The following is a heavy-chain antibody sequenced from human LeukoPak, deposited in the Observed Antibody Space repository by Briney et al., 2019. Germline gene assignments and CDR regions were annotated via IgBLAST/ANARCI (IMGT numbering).Heavy chain of an antibody. CDR1: GFTFSSYT. V-gene: IGHV3-20*04. CDR3: ARNWGVASRYLDC. J-gene: IGHJ4*02. Sequence: GGSLRLSCAASGFTFSSYTMNWVRQAPGKGLEWVSGINWNGGSTHYADSVKGRFTISRDNANNSLYLQMNSLRAEDTALYYCARNWGVASRYLDCWGQGTLVTVSS. D-gene: IGHD3-10*01. CDR2: INWNGGST.